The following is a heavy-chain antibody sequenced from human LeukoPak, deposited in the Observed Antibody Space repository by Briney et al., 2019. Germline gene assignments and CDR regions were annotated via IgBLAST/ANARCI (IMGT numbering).Heavy chain of an antibody. V-gene: IGHV4-38-2*02. CDR3: ARDGLLWFGESGRAFDI. J-gene: IGHJ3*02. CDR1: GYSISSGYY. D-gene: IGHD3-10*01. Sequence: PSETLSLTCTVSGYSISSGYYWTWIRQPPGKGLEWIGGIYHSGSTYNNPSLRSRVTISVDTSKNQFSLKLSSVSAADTAVYYCARDGLLWFGESGRAFDIWGQGTMVTVSS. CDR2: IYHSGST.